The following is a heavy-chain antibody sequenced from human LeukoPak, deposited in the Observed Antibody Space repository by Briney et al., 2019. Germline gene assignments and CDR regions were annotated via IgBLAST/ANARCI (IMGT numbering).Heavy chain of an antibody. V-gene: IGHV3-30*18. CDR2: ISYDGSNK. D-gene: IGHD6-13*01. CDR3: AKDQIVFGAAAGNYFDY. Sequence: GRSLRLSCAASGFTFSSYGMHWVRQAPGKGLEWVAVISYDGSNKYYADSVEGRFTISRDNSKNTLYLQMNSLRAEDTAVYYCAKDQIVFGAAAGNYFDYWGQGTLVTVSS. J-gene: IGHJ4*02. CDR1: GFTFSSYG.